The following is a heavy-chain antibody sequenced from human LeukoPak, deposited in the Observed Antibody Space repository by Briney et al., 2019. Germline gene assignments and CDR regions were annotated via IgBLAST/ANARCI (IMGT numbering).Heavy chain of an antibody. V-gene: IGHV1-69*13. CDR1: GGTFSSYA. D-gene: IGHD4-17*01. Sequence: AASVKVSCKASGGTFSSYAISWVRQAPGQGLEWMGXIIPIFGTANYAQKFQGRVTITADESTSTAYMELSSLRSEDTAVYYCARDNGYGDYEGYFDYWGQGTLVTVSS. CDR2: IIPIFGTA. J-gene: IGHJ4*02. CDR3: ARDNGYGDYEGYFDY.